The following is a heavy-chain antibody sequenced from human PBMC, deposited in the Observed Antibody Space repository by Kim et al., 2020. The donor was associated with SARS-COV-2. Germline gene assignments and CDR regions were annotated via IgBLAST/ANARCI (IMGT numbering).Heavy chain of an antibody. CDR3: ARDRGSFGSSTSLGFDP. Sequence: LKSRVTISVDTPKNQFSLKLSSVTAADTAVYYCARDRGSFGSSTSLGFDPWGQGTLVTVSS. D-gene: IGHD2-2*01. J-gene: IGHJ5*02. V-gene: IGHV4-31*02.